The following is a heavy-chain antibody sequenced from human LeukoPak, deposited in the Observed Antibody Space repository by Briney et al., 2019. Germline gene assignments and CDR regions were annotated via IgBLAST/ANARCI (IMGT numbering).Heavy chain of an antibody. CDR1: GYSFTSYW. D-gene: IGHD2-2*01. CDR3: ARHAPGGCSSTSCYGYRRYYGMDV. J-gene: IGHJ6*02. Sequence: GESLKISCKGSGYSFTSYWIGWVRQMPGKGLERMGIIYPGDSDTRYSPSFQGQVTISADKSISTAYLQWSSLKASDTAMYYCARHAPGGCSSTSCYGYRRYYGMDVWGQGTTVTVSS. V-gene: IGHV5-51*01. CDR2: IYPGDSDT.